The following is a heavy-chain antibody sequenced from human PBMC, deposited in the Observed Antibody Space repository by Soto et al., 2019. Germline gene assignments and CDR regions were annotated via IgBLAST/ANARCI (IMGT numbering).Heavy chain of an antibody. V-gene: IGHV3-74*01. J-gene: IGHJ4*02. CDR1: GFTLSNYW. Sequence: PGGSLRLSCAASGFTLSNYWMHWVRQVPGGGPLWVSRINSDGSSTNYADSAKGRFTISRDNAKNTLYLQMDSLRAEDTAVYYCARAGGQYCTTTSCYTFFDYWGQGVLVTVSS. CDR3: ARAGGQYCTTTSCYTFFDY. CDR2: INSDGSST. D-gene: IGHD2-2*02.